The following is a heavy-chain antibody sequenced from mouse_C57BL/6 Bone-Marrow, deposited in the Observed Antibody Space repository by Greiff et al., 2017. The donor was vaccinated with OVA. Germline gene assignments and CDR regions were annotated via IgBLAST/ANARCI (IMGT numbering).Heavy chain of an antibody. CDR2: ISSGSSTI. D-gene: IGHD3-3*01. V-gene: IGHV5-17*01. Sequence: EVKLMESGGGLVKPGGSLKLSCAASGFTFSDYGMHWVRQAPEKGLEWVAYISSGSSTIYYADTVKGRFTISRANAKSTLFLQMTRLRAEDADMYYCTRGRAHFDYWGQGTTLTVSS. CDR1: GFTFSDYG. CDR3: TRGRAHFDY. J-gene: IGHJ2*01.